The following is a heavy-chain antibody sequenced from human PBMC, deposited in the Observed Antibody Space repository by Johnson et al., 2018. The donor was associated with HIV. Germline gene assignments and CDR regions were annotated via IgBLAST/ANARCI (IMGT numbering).Heavy chain of an antibody. CDR2: ISSSGSTK. CDR3: ARDRRAYCGGDCYFYDVAFDI. Sequence: QVQLVESGGGLVKPGGSLRLSCAASGFNFKDYYLNWVRQAPGKGLEWVSHISSSGSTKKYADSVRGRLTVSRDNAKKSLYLEMNNLRAEDTAVYYCARDRRAYCGGDCYFYDVAFDIWGPGTMVTVSS. CDR1: GFNFKDYY. V-gene: IGHV3-11*04. D-gene: IGHD2-21*01. J-gene: IGHJ3*02.